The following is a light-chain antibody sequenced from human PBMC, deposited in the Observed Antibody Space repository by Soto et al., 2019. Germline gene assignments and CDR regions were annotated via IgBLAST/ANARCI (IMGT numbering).Light chain of an antibody. CDR1: SSNIGNNF. CDR3: VTWDSCLTVR. Sequence: QSVLTRSPSVSAAPGQKVTISCSGSSSNIGNNFVSWYQHLPGKAPKLLIYENDQRPSGIPDRFSGSKSGTSATLVISGLQTGDEAELYCVTWDSCLTVRFGGGTKLTVL. V-gene: IGLV1-51*02. J-gene: IGLJ2*01. CDR2: END.